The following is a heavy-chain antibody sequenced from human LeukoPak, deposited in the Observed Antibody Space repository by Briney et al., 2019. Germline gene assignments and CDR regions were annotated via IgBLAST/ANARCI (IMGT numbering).Heavy chain of an antibody. D-gene: IGHD3-16*01. CDR2: ISYDGSNK. V-gene: IGHV3-30*04. J-gene: IGHJ4*02. CDR1: GFTFSSYA. CDR3: ARAYGGLIDY. Sequence: PGGSLRLSCAASGFTFSSYAMHWVRQAPGKGLEWVAVISYDGSNKKYADSVKGRFTISKDNSKNTLYLQMNSLSGDDTSVYFCARAYGGLIDYWGQGTLVTVSS.